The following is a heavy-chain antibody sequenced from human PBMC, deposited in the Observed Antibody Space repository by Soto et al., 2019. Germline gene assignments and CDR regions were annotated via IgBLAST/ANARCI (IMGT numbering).Heavy chain of an antibody. V-gene: IGHV4-39*01. CDR3: ARRSSSSLGSLFDP. D-gene: IGHD6-6*01. CDR1: GGSISSSTYY. Sequence: SETLSLTCTVSGGSISSSTYYWDWIRQPPGKGLEWIGAMYYTGNKNYHPSLESRVTMSVDTSKNQFSLKLSSVTPTDTAVYYCARRSSSSLGSLFDPWGRGILVTVSS. J-gene: IGHJ5*02. CDR2: MYYTGNK.